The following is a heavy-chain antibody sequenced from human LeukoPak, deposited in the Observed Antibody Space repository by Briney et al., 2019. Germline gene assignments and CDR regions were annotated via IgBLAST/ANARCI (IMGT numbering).Heavy chain of an antibody. Sequence: SETLSLTCTVSGGSISSSSYYWGWIRQPPGKGLEWIGSIYYSGSTYYNPSLKSRVTISVDTSKNQFSLKLSSVTAADTAVYYCARQGPYYYYGMDVWGQGTTVTVSS. J-gene: IGHJ6*02. CDR1: GGSISSSSYY. V-gene: IGHV4-39*01. CDR2: IYYSGST. CDR3: ARQGPYYYYGMDV.